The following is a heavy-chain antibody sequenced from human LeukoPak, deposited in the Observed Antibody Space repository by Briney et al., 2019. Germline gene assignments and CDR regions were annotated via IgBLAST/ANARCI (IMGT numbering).Heavy chain of an antibody. J-gene: IGHJ4*02. CDR3: ASSSGKKTFDC. V-gene: IGHV4-4*07. CDR1: GGSITFYY. CDR2: IHTSGTT. Sequence: SETLSLTCSVSGGSITFYYWNWIRKPAGKGLEWIGRIHTSGTTNYNPSLKSRVTMSIDRSQKKFSLNLPSVTAADTAVYYCASSSGKKTFDCWGQGALVTVSS. D-gene: IGHD6-6*01.